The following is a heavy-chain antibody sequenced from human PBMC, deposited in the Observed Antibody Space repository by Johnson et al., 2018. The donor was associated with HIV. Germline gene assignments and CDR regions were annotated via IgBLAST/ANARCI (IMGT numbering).Heavy chain of an antibody. CDR2: IRYDESNK. Sequence: QVQLVESGGGVVQPGRSLRLSCAASGFTFSTYGMHWVRQAPGKGLEWVAFIRYDESNKYYADSLKGRFTISRDNSKNTLYLQMNSLKAEDTGVYYCARDSTPWGGEHVGYAFDLWGRGTLVTISS. CDR3: ARDSTPWGGEHVGYAFDL. CDR1: GFTFSTYG. J-gene: IGHJ3*01. D-gene: IGHD4-17*01. V-gene: IGHV3-33*01.